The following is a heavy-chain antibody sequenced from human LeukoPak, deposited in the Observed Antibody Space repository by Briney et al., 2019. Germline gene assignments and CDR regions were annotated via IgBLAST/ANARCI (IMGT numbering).Heavy chain of an antibody. CDR3: ARGLPYGDYWRWFDP. Sequence: SETLSLTCTVSGGSISSGGYYWSWIRQHPGKGLEWIGYIYYSGSTYYNPSLKSRVTISVDTSKNQFSLKLSSVTAADTAVYYCARGLPYGDYWRWFDPWGQGTLVTVSS. CDR2: IYYSGST. J-gene: IGHJ5*02. V-gene: IGHV4-31*03. CDR1: GGSISSGGYY. D-gene: IGHD4-17*01.